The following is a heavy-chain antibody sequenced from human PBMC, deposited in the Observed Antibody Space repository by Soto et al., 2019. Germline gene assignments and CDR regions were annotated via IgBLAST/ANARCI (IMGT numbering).Heavy chain of an antibody. Sequence: QVQLQESGPGLVKPSETLSLTCTVSGGSFSNYHWTWIRQPPGKGLEWIGYIFYTGLTSYNPSLKSRLPISSDTSKSQSSLTLSSLTAADTAVYCCTRKAATATRYGMDVWGQGTTVTVSS. J-gene: IGHJ6*02. V-gene: IGHV4-59*01. CDR1: GGSFSNYH. CDR3: TRKAATATRYGMDV. CDR2: IFYTGLT. D-gene: IGHD2-15*01.